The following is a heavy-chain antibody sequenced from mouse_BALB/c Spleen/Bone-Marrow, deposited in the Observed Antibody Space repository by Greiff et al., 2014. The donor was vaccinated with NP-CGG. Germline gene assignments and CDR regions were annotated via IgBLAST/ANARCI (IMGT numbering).Heavy chain of an antibody. J-gene: IGHJ4*01. CDR1: GYTFTSYY. V-gene: IGHV1S81*02. CDR3: TRGRRDAMDY. Sequence: QVHVKQSEAELVKPGASVKLSCKASGYTFTSYYMYWVKQRPGQGLEWIGEINPSNGGTNFNEKFKSKATLTVDKSSSTAYMQLSSLTSEDSAVYYCTRGRRDAMDYWGQGTSVTVSS. CDR2: INPSNGGT.